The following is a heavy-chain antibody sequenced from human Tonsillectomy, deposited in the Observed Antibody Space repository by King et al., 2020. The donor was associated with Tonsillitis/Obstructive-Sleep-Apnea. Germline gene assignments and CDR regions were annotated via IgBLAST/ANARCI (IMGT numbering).Heavy chain of an antibody. Sequence: VQLVEYGGGLVQPGRSLRLSCTASGFTFGDYVMSWVRQAPGKGLEWVGFIRSKAYGETTEYAASVNGRITISRDDSKSIAYLQMNSLKTEDTAVYFCTRDGTDIVLVPAAILGDDYYYGMDVWGQGTTVTVSS. CDR2: IRSKAYGETT. CDR1: GFTFGDYV. CDR3: TRDGTDIVLVPAAILGDDYYYGMDV. D-gene: IGHD2-2*02. V-gene: IGHV3-49*04. J-gene: IGHJ6*02.